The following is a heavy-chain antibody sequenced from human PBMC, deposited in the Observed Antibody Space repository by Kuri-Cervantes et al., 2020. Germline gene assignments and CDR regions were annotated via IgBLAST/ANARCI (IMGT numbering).Heavy chain of an antibody. Sequence: ASVKVSCKASGYTFTNYYMHWVRQATGQGLEWMGWMNPNSGNTGYAQKFQGRVTMTRNTSISTAYMELSSLRSEDTAVYYCARGQWRALADFDYWGQGTLVTVSS. CDR3: ARGQWRALADFDY. CDR1: GYTFTNYY. D-gene: IGHD6-19*01. V-gene: IGHV1-8*02. J-gene: IGHJ4*02. CDR2: MNPNSGNT.